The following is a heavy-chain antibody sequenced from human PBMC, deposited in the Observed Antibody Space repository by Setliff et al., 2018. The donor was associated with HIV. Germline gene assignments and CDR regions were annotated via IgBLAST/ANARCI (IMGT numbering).Heavy chain of an antibody. D-gene: IGHD5-12*01. CDR1: GFTFTGLTFTDYN. J-gene: IGHJ6*02. CDR3: ARGSGYDKGAYHYYYGMDV. CDR2: ISSSGSTI. Sequence: LRLSCLASGFTFTGLTFTDYNMNWVRQAPGKGLEWVSYISSSGSTIYYADSVKGRFTISRDNTKNSLYLQMNSLRAEDTAVYYCARGSGYDKGAYHYYYGMDVWGQGTTVTVSS. V-gene: IGHV3-48*03.